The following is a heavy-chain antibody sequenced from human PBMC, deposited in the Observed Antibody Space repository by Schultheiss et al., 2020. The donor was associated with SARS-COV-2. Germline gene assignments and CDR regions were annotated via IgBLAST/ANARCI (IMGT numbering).Heavy chain of an antibody. V-gene: IGHV3-21*04. CDR3: ARVPGLWITPGYGMDV. CDR1: GFTFSSYS. J-gene: IGHJ6*02. Sequence: GESLKISCAASGFTFSSYSMNWVRQAPGKGLEWVSSISSSSSYIYYADSVKGRFTISRDNAKNSLYLQMNSLRAEDTALYHCARVPGLWITPGYGMDVWGQGTTVTVSS. CDR2: ISSSSSYI. D-gene: IGHD3-3*01.